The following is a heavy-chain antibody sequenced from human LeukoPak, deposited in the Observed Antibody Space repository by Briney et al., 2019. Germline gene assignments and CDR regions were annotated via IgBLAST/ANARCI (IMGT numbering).Heavy chain of an antibody. CDR3: AKTGRDYGDFFYFDY. CDR2: LNHGGGST. D-gene: IGHD4-17*01. J-gene: IGHJ4*02. V-gene: IGHV3-23*01. Sequence: PGGSLRLSCATSGFTFSTYAMSWVRQPPGKGLEWVSALNHGGGSTYYADSVEGRFTTFRDNSKNTLYLQISSLRVEDTAVYYCAKTGRDYGDFFYFDYWGRGTLVTVSS. CDR1: GFTFSTYA.